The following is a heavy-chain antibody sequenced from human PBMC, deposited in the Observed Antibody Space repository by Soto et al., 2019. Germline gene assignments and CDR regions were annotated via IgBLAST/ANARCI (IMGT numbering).Heavy chain of an antibody. V-gene: IGHV1-69*02. CDR3: ARVLESGGSFTEWFDP. D-gene: IGHD2-15*01. CDR2: IIPILGIA. Sequence: ASVKVSCKASGGTFSSYTISWVRQAPGQGLEWMGRIIPILGIANYAQKFQGRVTITADKSTSTAYMELSSLRSEDTAVYYCARVLESGGSFTEWFDPWGQGTLVTVSS. J-gene: IGHJ5*02. CDR1: GGTFSSYT.